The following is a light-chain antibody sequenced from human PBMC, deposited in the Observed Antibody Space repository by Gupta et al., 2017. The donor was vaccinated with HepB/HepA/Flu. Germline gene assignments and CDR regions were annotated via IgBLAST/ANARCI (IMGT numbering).Light chain of an antibody. J-gene: IGKJ4*01. Sequence: EIVLTQSPGTLSLSPGERATLSCRARQSVSSSYLAWYQQKPGQAPRLLIYGASSRATGIPDRFSGSGSGTEFTLTISRLEPEDFAVYYCQHKRSSPFTFGRGTKVDIK. CDR1: QSVSSSY. V-gene: IGKV3-20*01. CDR2: GAS. CDR3: QHKRSSPFT.